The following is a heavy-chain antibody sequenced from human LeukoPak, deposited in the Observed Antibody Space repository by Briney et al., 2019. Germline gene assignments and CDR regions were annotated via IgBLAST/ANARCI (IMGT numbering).Heavy chain of an antibody. CDR2: ISSTGSDI. D-gene: IGHD1-26*01. V-gene: IGHV3-48*03. Sequence: GGSLRLSCAGSGFIFSNYEMNWVRQAPGKGLEWVSYISSTGSDIYYADSVKGRFTITGDNAENSLYLQMNSLRAEDTAVYYCARDLPTGTYRAYFDNWGQGTLVTVSS. J-gene: IGHJ4*02. CDR1: GFIFSNYE. CDR3: ARDLPTGTYRAYFDN.